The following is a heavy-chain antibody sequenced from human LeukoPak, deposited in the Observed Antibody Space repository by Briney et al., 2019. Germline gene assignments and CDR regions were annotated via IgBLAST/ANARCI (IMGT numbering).Heavy chain of an antibody. V-gene: IGHV1-2*02. CDR2: INPNSGGT. Sequence: ASVKVSCKASGYTFTGYYMHWVRQAPGQGLEWMGWINPNSGGTNYAQKLQGRVTMTRDTSISTAYMELSRLRSDDTAVYYCARETAYYYDSTPHGAFDIWGQGTMVTVSS. J-gene: IGHJ3*02. D-gene: IGHD3-22*01. CDR3: ARETAYYYDSTPHGAFDI. CDR1: GYTFTGYY.